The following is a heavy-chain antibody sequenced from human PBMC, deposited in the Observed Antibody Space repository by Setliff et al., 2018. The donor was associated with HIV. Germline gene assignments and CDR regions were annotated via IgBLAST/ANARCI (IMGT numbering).Heavy chain of an antibody. D-gene: IGHD1-20*01. CDR3: APTISTYMDV. Sequence: ASVKVSCKASGYKFTGHHIQWMRQAPGQGLEWMGWISTNTGTPTYAQGFTGRFVFSLDTSVSTAYLEISSLKAEDTAVYYCAPTISTYMDVWVKGTTVTGSS. CDR2: ISTNTGTP. CDR1: GYKFTGHH. V-gene: IGHV7-4-1*02. J-gene: IGHJ6*03.